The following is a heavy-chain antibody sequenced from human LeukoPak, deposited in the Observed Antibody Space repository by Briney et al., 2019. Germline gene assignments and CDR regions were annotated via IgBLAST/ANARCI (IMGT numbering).Heavy chain of an antibody. CDR3: ARVGSGCSSTSCYSAYYYYYMDV. CDR1: GGSFSGYY. Sequence: PSETLSLTCAVYGGSFSGYYWSWIRQPPGKGLEWIGEINHSGSTNYNPSLKSRVTISVDTSKNQFSLKLSSVTAADTAVYYCARVGSGCSSTSCYSAYYYYYMDVWGKGTTVTVSS. J-gene: IGHJ6*03. CDR2: INHSGST. D-gene: IGHD2-2*02. V-gene: IGHV4-34*01.